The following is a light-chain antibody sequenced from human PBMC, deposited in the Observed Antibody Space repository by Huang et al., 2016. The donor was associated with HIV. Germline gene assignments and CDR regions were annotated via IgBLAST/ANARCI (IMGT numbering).Light chain of an antibody. Sequence: DIVMTQSTATLSVSPGERATLSCRASQSVRSNLAWYQQKPGQAPRLLIYGGSTRSTGIPARFSGSGSGTEFTLTISSLQSEDFAFYYCQQYNNWPPWTFGQGTKVEIK. CDR3: QQYNNWPPWT. V-gene: IGKV3-15*01. J-gene: IGKJ1*01. CDR1: QSVRSN. CDR2: GGS.